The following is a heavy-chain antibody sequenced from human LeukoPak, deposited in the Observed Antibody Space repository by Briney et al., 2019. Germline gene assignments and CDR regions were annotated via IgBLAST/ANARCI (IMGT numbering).Heavy chain of an antibody. CDR1: GFTFSSYD. J-gene: IGHJ4*02. CDR2: ISYDGNNK. D-gene: IGHD2-2*01. CDR3: ARSKIVVVPAATGIFDY. V-gene: IGHV3-30-3*01. Sequence: GGSLRLSCAASGFTFSSYDIHWVRQAPGKGLEWVAVISYDGNNKHYEDSVKGRFTISRDNSKNTLYLQMNSLRAEDTAVYYCARSKIVVVPAATGIFDYWGQGTLVTVSS.